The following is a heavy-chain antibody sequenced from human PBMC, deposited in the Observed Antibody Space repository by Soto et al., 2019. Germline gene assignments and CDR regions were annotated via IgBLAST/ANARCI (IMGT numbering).Heavy chain of an antibody. CDR2: INHSGST. CDR3: ARTAPQADENTAMITSPRAQKNYFDY. D-gene: IGHD5-18*01. CDR1: GGSFSGYY. Sequence: QVQLQQWGAGLLKPSETLSLTCAVYGGSFSGYYWSWIRQPPGKGLEWIGEINHSGSTNYNPSLNGRVIISVDSCTNQFSRKFIPLTAADTAVYYCARTAPQADENTAMITSPRAQKNYFDYCGQGTLVTVSS. V-gene: IGHV4-34*01. J-gene: IGHJ4*02.